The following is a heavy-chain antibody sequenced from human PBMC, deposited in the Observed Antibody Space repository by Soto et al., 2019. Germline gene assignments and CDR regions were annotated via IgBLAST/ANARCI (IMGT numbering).Heavy chain of an antibody. D-gene: IGHD3-16*01. CDR2: INTDGTST. CDR1: GFSFSSYW. J-gene: IGHJ4*02. CDR3: AKDLSWGQCDC. V-gene: IGHV3-74*03. Sequence: EVQLVESGGGLVQPGGSLRLSCAASGFSFSSYWMHWVRQDPGKGLVWVSSINTDGTSTQYADYVKGRFTVSRDNAKNTLYLQMNSLRAEDTAVYYCAKDLSWGQCDCRGQGTLVTVSS.